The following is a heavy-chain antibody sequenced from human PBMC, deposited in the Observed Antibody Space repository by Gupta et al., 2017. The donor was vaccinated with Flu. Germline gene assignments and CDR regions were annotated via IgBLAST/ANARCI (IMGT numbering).Heavy chain of an antibody. Sequence: EVQLVESGGGLVKPGGSLRLSCAASGFTFSSYSMNWVRQAPGKGLEWVSSISSSSSYIYYADSVKGRFTISRDNAKNSLYLQMNSLRAEDTAVYYCARDSYDFWSGYSYGMDVRGQGTTVTVSS. V-gene: IGHV3-21*01. D-gene: IGHD3-3*01. J-gene: IGHJ6*02. CDR3: ARDSYDFWSGYSYGMDV. CDR1: GFTFSSYS. CDR2: ISSSSSYI.